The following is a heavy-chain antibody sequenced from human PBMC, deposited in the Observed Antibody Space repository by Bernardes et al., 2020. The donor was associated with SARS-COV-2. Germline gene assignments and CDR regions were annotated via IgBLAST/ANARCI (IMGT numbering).Heavy chain of an antibody. D-gene: IGHD3-3*01. Sequence: TCTVSGVSIRSSYWSWIRQLPGPGLAWIGYIYYSGRTHYNPSLKSRVTISVDTSKNQFSLKLSSVTAADTAVYYCARQDIGAIFGVVITPAGMDVWGQGTTVTVSS. V-gene: IGHV4-59*08. J-gene: IGHJ6*02. CDR2: IYYSGRT. CDR3: ARQDIGAIFGVVITPAGMDV. CDR1: GVSIRSSY.